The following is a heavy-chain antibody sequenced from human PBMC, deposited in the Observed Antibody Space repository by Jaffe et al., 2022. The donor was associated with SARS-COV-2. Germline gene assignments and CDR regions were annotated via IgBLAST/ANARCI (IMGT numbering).Heavy chain of an antibody. J-gene: IGHJ2*01. D-gene: IGHD6-19*01. CDR3: ARAPWANGWYTSYYDL. V-gene: IGHV4-61*02. CDR1: GGSINSGAFY. CDR2: IYASGTT. Sequence: QVQLQESGPGLVKPSQTLSLTCTVSGGSINSGAFYWTWIRQSAGKGLEWIGRIYASGTTNYNPSLKSRVTISVDTTSNLFSLKLTSVTASDTAVYYCARAPWANGWYTSYYDLWGRGTLVTVSS.